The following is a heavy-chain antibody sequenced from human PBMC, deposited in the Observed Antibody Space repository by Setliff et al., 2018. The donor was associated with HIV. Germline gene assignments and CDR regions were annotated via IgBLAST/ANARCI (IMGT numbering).Heavy chain of an antibody. CDR1: GGSISNNYW. V-gene: IGHV4-4*02. J-gene: IGHJ6*02. Sequence: PSETLSLTCAVSGGSISNNYWWSWVRQPPGKGLEWIGEINLSGGTNYIPSLKSRLTMSVDKSKNQFSLKLSSVTAADTAVYYCARVRVTGIAVAGTYYYYGVDVWGQGTTVTVSS. CDR3: ARVRVTGIAVAGTYYYYGVDV. D-gene: IGHD6-19*01. CDR2: INLSGGT.